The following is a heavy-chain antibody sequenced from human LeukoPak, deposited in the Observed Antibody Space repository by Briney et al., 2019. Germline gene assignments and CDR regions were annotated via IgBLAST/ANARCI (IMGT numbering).Heavy chain of an antibody. CDR3: ARKSSWRNGMDV. CDR1: GYTFTGYY. J-gene: IGHJ6*02. CDR2: INPNSGGT. D-gene: IGHD6-13*01. Sequence: ASVKVSCKASGYTFTGYYMHWVRQAPGQGLEWMGWINPNSGGTNYAQKLQGRVTMTRDTSISTAYMELSRLRSDDTAVYYCARKSSWRNGMDVWGQGTTVTVSS. V-gene: IGHV1-2*02.